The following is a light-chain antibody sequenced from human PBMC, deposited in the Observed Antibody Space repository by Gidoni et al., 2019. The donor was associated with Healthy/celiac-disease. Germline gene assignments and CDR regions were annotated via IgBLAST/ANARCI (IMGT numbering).Light chain of an antibody. V-gene: IGLV3-9*01. CDR3: QVCDSSTAVV. J-gene: IGLJ2*01. CDR1: NIGSKN. Sequence: SYELTPPLSVSVALGQTARITCGGNNIGSKNVHWYQQKTGQAPVLVIYRDSNQPSGIPERFAGSNSGNTATLTSSRAQAGDEADYYCQVCDSSTAVVFGGGTKLTVL. CDR2: RDS.